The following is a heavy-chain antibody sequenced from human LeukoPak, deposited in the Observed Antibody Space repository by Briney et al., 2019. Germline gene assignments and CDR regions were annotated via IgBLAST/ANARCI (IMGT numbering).Heavy chain of an antibody. CDR1: GGTFSSYA. CDR2: INPNSGGT. Sequence: ASVKVSCKASGGTFSSYAISWVRQAPGQGLEWMGWINPNSGGTNYAQKFQGRVTMTRDTSISTAYMELSRLRSDDTAVYSCARGDTMDVWGKGTTVTVSS. V-gene: IGHV1-2*02. CDR3: ARGDTMDV. J-gene: IGHJ6*03.